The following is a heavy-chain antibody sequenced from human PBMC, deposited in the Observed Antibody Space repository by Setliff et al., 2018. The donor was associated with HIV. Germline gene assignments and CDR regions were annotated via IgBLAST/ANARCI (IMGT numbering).Heavy chain of an antibody. CDR3: ARGRVFCKGDSCYHLDY. CDR1: GDSITSDNFF. J-gene: IGHJ4*02. CDR2: IYFSGSV. V-gene: IGHV4-31*01. Sequence: PSETLSLTCTVSGDSITSDNFFWTWIRQNPGKGLEWIGYIYFSGSVTSTPSLKSPLSISIDTSKNQFYLNLRSVTAADTAVYYCARGRVFCKGDSCYHLDYWGQGIPVTVSS. D-gene: IGHD2-15*01.